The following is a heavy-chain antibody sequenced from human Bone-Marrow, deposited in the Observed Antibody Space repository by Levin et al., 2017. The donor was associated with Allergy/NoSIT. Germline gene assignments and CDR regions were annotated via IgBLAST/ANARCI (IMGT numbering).Heavy chain of an antibody. Sequence: GGSLRLSCVASGFSFDAYSMNWVRQAPGKGLEWVSFVSATSSHIYYADSVKGRFTISRDNAKNSLYLQMNSLRVEDTAVYYCARDFSAFDYWGKGTLVTVSS. CDR1: GFSFDAYS. CDR2: VSATSSHI. V-gene: IGHV3-21*01. D-gene: IGHD2/OR15-2a*01. J-gene: IGHJ4*02. CDR3: ARDFSAFDY.